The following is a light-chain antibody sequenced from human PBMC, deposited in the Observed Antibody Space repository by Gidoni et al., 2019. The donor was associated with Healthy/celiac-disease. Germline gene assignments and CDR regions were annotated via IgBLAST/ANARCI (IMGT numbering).Light chain of an antibody. CDR3: QQYNNWPRT. Sequence: ELVMTQSPVTLSVSPGERATLSCRASESVSSNLAWYQQKPGQAPRLLIYGASNGATGVPARFSGSGSGTDFTLTISSLQSEDFAIYYCQQYNNWPRTFGQGTKLEIK. J-gene: IGKJ2*01. CDR2: GAS. CDR1: ESVSSN. V-gene: IGKV3-15*01.